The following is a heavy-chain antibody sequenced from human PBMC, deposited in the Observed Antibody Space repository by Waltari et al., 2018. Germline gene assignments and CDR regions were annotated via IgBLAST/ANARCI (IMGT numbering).Heavy chain of an antibody. CDR1: AGSPTAHY. V-gene: IGHV4-34*01. CDR3: ARRVRVVYYFDL. D-gene: IGHD2-8*02. J-gene: IGHJ4*02. Sequence: QVQLKQWGAGLLKPSETLSLTCAGYAGSPTAHYWSGTRQSPGTGPEWIGKINYSGHSNFNPSLSSRVTISADSSKNQFSLKLRSVTAADTAVYFCARRVRVVYYFDLWGQGTLVTVSS. CDR2: INYSGHS.